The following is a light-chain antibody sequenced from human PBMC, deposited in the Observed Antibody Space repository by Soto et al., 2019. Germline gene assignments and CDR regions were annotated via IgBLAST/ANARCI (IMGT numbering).Light chain of an antibody. V-gene: IGLV2-14*03. CDR3: NSYTSSRTYV. Sequence: QSVLAQPASVSGSPGQSITISCTGTSSDIGAYNYVSWYQHHPGKAPKFIIYDVSNRPSGVSDRFSGSKSGNTASLTISRLQAEDEADYYCNSYTSSRTYVFGTGTKVTVL. CDR1: SSDIGAYNY. J-gene: IGLJ1*01. CDR2: DVS.